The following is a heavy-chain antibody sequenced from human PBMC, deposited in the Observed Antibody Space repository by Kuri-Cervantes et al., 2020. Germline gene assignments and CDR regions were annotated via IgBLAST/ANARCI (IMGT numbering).Heavy chain of an antibody. Sequence: SGPTLVKPTQTLTLTCSFSGFSLSARGMRVSWIRQPPGKALEWLARIDWDDDKVYRTSLKTRLTISKDTSKNQVVLTMTNMDPVDTATYYCAHIKGVPAAGDAFDIWGQGTMVTVSS. CDR2: IDWDDDK. CDR1: GFSLSARGMR. CDR3: AHIKGVPAAGDAFDI. V-gene: IGHV2-70*04. D-gene: IGHD2-2*01. J-gene: IGHJ3*02.